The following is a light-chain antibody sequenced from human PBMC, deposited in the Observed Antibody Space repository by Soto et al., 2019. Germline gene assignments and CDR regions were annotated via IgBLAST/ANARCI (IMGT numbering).Light chain of an antibody. CDR3: QQYGSSLPWT. CDR2: GAS. J-gene: IGKJ1*01. CDR1: QSVSSSY. V-gene: IGKV3-20*01. Sequence: IVLTQSPGTLSLSPGERATLSCRAIQSVSSSYLAWYQQKPGQAPRLLIYGASSRATGIPDRFSGSGSGTDFTLTISRLEPEDPAVYYCQQYGSSLPWTFGQGTKVDIK.